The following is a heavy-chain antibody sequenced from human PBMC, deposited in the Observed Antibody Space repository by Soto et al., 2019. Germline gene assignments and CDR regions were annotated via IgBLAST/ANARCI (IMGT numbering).Heavy chain of an antibody. J-gene: IGHJ6*03. V-gene: IGHV3-23*01. CDR1: GFTFSSYA. Sequence: GGSLRLSCAVSGFTFSSYAMSWVRQAPGKGLEWVSAISGSGGSTYYADSVKGRFTISRDNSKNTLYLQMNSLRAEDTAVYYCANGYSGYDFDYYYYMDVWGKGTTVTVSS. CDR3: ANGYSGYDFDYYYYMDV. D-gene: IGHD5-12*01. CDR2: ISGSGGST.